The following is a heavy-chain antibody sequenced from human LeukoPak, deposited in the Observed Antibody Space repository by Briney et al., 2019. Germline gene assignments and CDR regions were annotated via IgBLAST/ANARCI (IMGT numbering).Heavy chain of an antibody. Sequence: GASVKVSCKASGYTFTSYGISWVRQAPGQGLEWMGGIIPIFGTANYAQKFQGRVTITADESTSTAYMELSSLRSEDTAVYYCARVDTAMVSPGYWGQGTLVTVSS. CDR3: ARVDTAMVSPGY. CDR2: IIPIFGTA. V-gene: IGHV1-69*13. CDR1: GYTFTSYG. D-gene: IGHD5-18*01. J-gene: IGHJ4*02.